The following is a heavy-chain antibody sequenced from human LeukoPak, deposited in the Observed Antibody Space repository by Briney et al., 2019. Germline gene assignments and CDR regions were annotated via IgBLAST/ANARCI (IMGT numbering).Heavy chain of an antibody. CDR1: GFTFSDYY. CDR2: ISSSGSTI. D-gene: IGHD1-26*01. Sequence: GGSLRLSCAASGFTFSDYYMSWIRQAPGKGLEWVSYISSSGSTIYYADSVKGRFTISRDNAKNSLYLQMNSLRAEDTAVYYCARDPRAGWSYFNLYYFDYRGQGTLVTVSS. CDR3: ARDPRAGWSYFNLYYFDY. J-gene: IGHJ4*02. V-gene: IGHV3-11*01.